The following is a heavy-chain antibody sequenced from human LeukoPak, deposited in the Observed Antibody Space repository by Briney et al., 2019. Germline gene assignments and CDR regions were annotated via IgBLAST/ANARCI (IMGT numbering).Heavy chain of an antibody. CDR3: ARGYWDGYNLYYFDY. Sequence: SETLSLTCTVSGGSITSYYWSWIRQPPGKGLEWIGYIYYSGNTNYNPSLKSRVTISVDAYKNQFSLKLSSVTAADTAVYYCARGYWDGYNLYYFDYWGQGTLVTVSS. CDR1: GGSITSYY. D-gene: IGHD5-24*01. J-gene: IGHJ4*02. CDR2: IYYSGNT. V-gene: IGHV4-59*01.